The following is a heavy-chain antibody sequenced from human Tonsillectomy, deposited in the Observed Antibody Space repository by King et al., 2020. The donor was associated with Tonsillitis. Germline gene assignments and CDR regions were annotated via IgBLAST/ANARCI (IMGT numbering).Heavy chain of an antibody. CDR1: GFTFSSYT. D-gene: IGHD2-2*01. J-gene: IGHJ3*02. CDR3: AKQIPAATLEI. V-gene: IGHV3-23*04. CDR2: ISGSGGST. Sequence: VQLVESGGDLVQPGGSLRLSCAASGFTFSSYTMSWVRQAPGKGLEWGSAISGSGGSTYYAESVKGRFTISRDNSKNTLYLQMNSLRADDTAVYYCAKQIPAATLEIWGQGTMVTVSS.